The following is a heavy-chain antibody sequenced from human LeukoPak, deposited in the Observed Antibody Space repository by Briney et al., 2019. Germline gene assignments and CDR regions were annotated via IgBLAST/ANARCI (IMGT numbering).Heavy chain of an antibody. J-gene: IGHJ4*02. CDR1: GGSFSGYY. CDR2: INHSGST. Sequence: SETLSLTCAVYGGSFSGYYWSWLRQPPGKGLEWLGEINHSGSTNYNPSLKSRVTISVDTSKNQFSLKLSSVTAADTAVYYCARGRFYYYGSGSFVFDYWGQGTLVTVSS. CDR3: ARGRFYYYGSGSFVFDY. D-gene: IGHD3-10*01. V-gene: IGHV4-34*01.